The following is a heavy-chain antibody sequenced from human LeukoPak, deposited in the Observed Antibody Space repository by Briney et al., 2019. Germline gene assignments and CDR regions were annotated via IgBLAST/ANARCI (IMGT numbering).Heavy chain of an antibody. J-gene: IGHJ4*02. CDR2: ISYDGNNK. D-gene: IGHD3-22*01. CDR1: GFTFSNYG. CDR3: AKDSSYYDSSGYYPDY. Sequence: GGSLRLSCAASGFTFSNYGMHWVREAPGKGLEWVALISYDGNNKYYADSVKGRFTISRDNSKNTLYLQMNSLRAEDTAVYYCAKDSSYYDSSGYYPDYWGQGTLVTVSS. V-gene: IGHV3-30*18.